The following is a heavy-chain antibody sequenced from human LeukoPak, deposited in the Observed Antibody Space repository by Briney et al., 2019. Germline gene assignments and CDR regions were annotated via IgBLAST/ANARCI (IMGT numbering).Heavy chain of an antibody. CDR3: ARLAFTDHTYYFDY. CDR2: INHSGST. V-gene: IGHV4-34*01. J-gene: IGHJ4*02. CDR1: GGSFSGYY. D-gene: IGHD2-21*01. Sequence: KPSETLSLTCAVYGGSFSGYYWSWIRQPPGKGLEWIGEINHSGSTNYNPSLKSRVTISVDTSKNQFSLKLSSVTAADTAVYYCARLAFTDHTYYFDYWGQGTLVTVSS.